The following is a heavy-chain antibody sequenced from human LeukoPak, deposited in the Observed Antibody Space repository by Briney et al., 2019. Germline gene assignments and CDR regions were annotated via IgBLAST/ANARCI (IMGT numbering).Heavy chain of an antibody. J-gene: IGHJ6*02. CDR2: IYSSGTT. Sequence: PSETLSLTCTVSGGSISSYYWSWIRQPAAKGLEWIGRIYSSGTTTYNPSFKSRVTMSLDTSNNQLSLKLTSVTAADTDVYYCARVSPIPAAGSSYYFAMDVWGQGTTVTVSS. CDR1: GGSISSYY. V-gene: IGHV4-4*07. CDR3: ARVSPIPAAGSSYYFAMDV. D-gene: IGHD6-13*01.